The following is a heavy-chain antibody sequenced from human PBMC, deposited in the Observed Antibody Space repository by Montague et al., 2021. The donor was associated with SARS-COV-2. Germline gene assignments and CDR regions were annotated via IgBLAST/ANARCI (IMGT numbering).Heavy chain of an antibody. V-gene: IGHV4-39*01. CDR2: ISYSGST. CDR1: GVSISSTSYY. J-gene: IGHJ3*02. D-gene: IGHD3-10*01. Sequence: SETLSLTCTVSGVSISSTSYYWGWIRQPPGKGLEWIGSISYSGSTYYKSSLKSRVTISVDTSKNQFSLRLSSVTAADTAVYYCARHITGSGNAFDIWGQGTMVTVSS. CDR3: ARHITGSGNAFDI.